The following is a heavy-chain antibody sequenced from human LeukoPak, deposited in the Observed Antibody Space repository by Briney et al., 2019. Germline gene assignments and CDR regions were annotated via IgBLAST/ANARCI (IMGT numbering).Heavy chain of an antibody. D-gene: IGHD2-2*02. CDR2: INHSGST. V-gene: IGHV4-34*01. CDR1: GGSFSGYD. CDR3: ASEGALGYCSSTSCYRGWFDP. Sequence: SETLSLTCAVYGGSFSGYDWSWIRQPPGKGLEWIGEINHSGSTNYNPSLKSRVTISVDTSKNQFSLKLSSVTAADTAVYYCASEGALGYCSSTSCYRGWFDPWGQGTLVTVSS. J-gene: IGHJ5*02.